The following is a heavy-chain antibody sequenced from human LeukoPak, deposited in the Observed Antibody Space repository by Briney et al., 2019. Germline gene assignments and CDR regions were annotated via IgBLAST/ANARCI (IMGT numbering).Heavy chain of an antibody. CDR3: AREQTTDAFDI. J-gene: IGHJ3*02. CDR2: IYYSGST. V-gene: IGHV4-59*01. Sequence: SETLSLTCTVSGGSISSYYWSWIRQPPGKGLEWIGYIYYSGSTNYNPSLKSRVTISVDTSKNQFSLKLSSVTAADTAVYYCAREQTTDAFDIWGQGTMLTVSS. CDR1: GGSISSYY. D-gene: IGHD4-11*01.